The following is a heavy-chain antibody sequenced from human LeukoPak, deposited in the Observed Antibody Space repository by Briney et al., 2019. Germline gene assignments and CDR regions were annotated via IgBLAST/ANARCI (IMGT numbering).Heavy chain of an antibody. J-gene: IGHJ4*02. Sequence: PSETLSLTCAVSGGSISSGGYSWSWIRQPPGKGLEWIGYIYHSGSTYYNPSLKSRVTISVDRSKNQFSLKLSSVTAADTAVYYCARGRRGYVHPYYFDYWGQGTLVTVSS. V-gene: IGHV4-30-2*01. CDR2: IYHSGST. CDR3: ARGRRGYVHPYYFDY. D-gene: IGHD6-25*01. CDR1: GGSISSGGYS.